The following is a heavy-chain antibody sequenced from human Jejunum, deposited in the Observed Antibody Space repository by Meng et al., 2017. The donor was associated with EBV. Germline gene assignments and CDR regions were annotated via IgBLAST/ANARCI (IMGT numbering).Heavy chain of an antibody. CDR2: INHGGGA. V-gene: IGHV4-34*01. CDR3: ARLGGYASGTYYPIDP. D-gene: IGHD3-10*01. CDR1: GGSFSDYY. J-gene: IGHJ5*02. Sequence: QLQQWGAGLLKPSETLSLTCAVYGGSFSDYYWTWIRQPPGKGLEWIGEINHGGGAIYNPSLKSRVTISVDTSKNQFSLKLSSVTAADTAVYYCARLGGYASGTYYPIDPWGQGTLVTVSS.